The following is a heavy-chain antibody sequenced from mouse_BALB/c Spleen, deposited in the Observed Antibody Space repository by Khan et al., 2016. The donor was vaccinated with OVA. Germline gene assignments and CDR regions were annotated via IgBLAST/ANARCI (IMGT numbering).Heavy chain of an antibody. CDR3: ASHYGSYFDY. CDR1: GYTFTSYW. V-gene: IGHV1-87*01. Sequence: QVQLKESGAELARPGASVKLSCAASGYTFTSYWIQWVKQRPGQGLEWIGAIYPGDDDTKYTQRFKGKATLTADKSSSTAYLELSSLASEDSAVDYCASHYGSYFDYWGQGTTLTVSS. J-gene: IGHJ2*01. D-gene: IGHD2-1*01. CDR2: IYPGDDDT.